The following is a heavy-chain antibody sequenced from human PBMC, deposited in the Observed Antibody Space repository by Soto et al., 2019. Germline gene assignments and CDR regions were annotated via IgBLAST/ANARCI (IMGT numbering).Heavy chain of an antibody. D-gene: IGHD2-15*01. J-gene: IGHJ5*02. CDR3: VKDVDCTGGNCYFNFFDP. CDR1: GFTLRQFG. CDR2: ISADGTVT. Sequence: PGGSLRLSCATSGFTLRQFGMSWVRQAPGKGLEWVSSISADGTVTHYADSVKGRFTVSRDNSRNILSLQMNSLRAEDTALYYCVKDVDCTGGNCYFNFFDPWGQGTLVTVSS. V-gene: IGHV3-23*01.